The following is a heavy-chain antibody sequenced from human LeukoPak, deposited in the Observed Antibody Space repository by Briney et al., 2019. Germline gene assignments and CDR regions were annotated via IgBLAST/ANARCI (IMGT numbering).Heavy chain of an antibody. J-gene: IGHJ3*02. Sequence: SQTLSLTCTVSGGSISSGSYYWSWIRQPAGKGLEWIGRIYTSGSTNYNPSLKSRVTISVDTSKNQFSLKLSSVTAADTAVYYCARERVPYYDFWSGSDDAFDIWGQGTMVTVSS. V-gene: IGHV4-61*02. D-gene: IGHD3-3*01. CDR2: IYTSGST. CDR3: ARERVPYYDFWSGSDDAFDI. CDR1: GGSISSGSYY.